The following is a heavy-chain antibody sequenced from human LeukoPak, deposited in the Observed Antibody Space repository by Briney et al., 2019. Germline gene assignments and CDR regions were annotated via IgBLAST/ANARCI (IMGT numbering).Heavy chain of an antibody. V-gene: IGHV4-31*03. J-gene: IGHJ4*02. CDR1: GGSISSGGYY. CDR3: ARGATVVTYFDY. Sequence: SETLSLTCTVSGGSISSGGYYWSWIRQHPGKGLEWIGYIYYSGSTYNNPSLKSRVTISVDTSKNQFSLKLSSVTAADTAVYYCARGATVVTYFDYWGQGTLVTVSS. D-gene: IGHD4-23*01. CDR2: IYYSGST.